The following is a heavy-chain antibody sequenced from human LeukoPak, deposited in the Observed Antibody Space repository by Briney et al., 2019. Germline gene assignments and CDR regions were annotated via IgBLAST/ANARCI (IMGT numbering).Heavy chain of an antibody. Sequence: PGGSLRLSCAASGFTFSSYSMNWVRQAPGKGLEWVSYISSSGSTIYYADSVKGRFTISRDNAKNSLYLQMNSLRAEDTAVYYCARDLTGGSKLEAPLGGNWFDPWGQGTLVTVSS. D-gene: IGHD3-16*01. CDR2: ISSSGSTI. V-gene: IGHV3-48*04. J-gene: IGHJ5*02. CDR1: GFTFSSYS. CDR3: ARDLTGGSKLEAPLGGNWFDP.